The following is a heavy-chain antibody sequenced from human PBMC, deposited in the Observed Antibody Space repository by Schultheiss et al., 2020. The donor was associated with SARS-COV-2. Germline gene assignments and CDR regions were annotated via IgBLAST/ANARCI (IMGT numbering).Heavy chain of an antibody. J-gene: IGHJ4*02. Sequence: SQTLSLTCTVSGGSISSYYWSWIRQPPGKGLEWIGYIYYSGSTNYNPSLKSRVTISVDTSKNQFSLKLSSVTAADTAVYFCARSPLGYFDSWGQGTLVTVSS. V-gene: IGHV4-59*01. CDR1: GGSISSYY. CDR3: ARSPLGYFDS. CDR2: IYYSGST. D-gene: IGHD3-3*01.